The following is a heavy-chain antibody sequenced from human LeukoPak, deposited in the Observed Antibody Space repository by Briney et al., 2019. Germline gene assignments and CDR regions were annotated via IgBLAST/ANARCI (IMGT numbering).Heavy chain of an antibody. CDR3: AKDGDYCSGGSCYSTTYFDY. J-gene: IGHJ4*02. D-gene: IGHD2-15*01. V-gene: IGHV3-30*02. Sequence: PGGSLRLSCTASGFPFSSYGMHWVRQAPGKGLEWVAIIRYDGNKKYYADSVKGRFTISRDNSKNTLDLQMNSLRAEDTAVYYCAKDGDYCSGGSCYSTTYFDYWGQGTLVTVSS. CDR2: IRYDGNKK. CDR1: GFPFSSYG.